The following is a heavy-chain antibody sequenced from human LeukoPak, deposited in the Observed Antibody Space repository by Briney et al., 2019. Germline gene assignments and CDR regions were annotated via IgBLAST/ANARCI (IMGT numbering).Heavy chain of an antibody. J-gene: IGHJ4*02. CDR3: ARDLKIAAADQDY. Sequence: ASVKVSCKASGYTFTGYYMHWVRQAPGQGLEWMGWINPNSGGTNYAQKFQGRVTMARDTSISTAYMELSRLRSDDTAVYYCARDLKIAAADQDYWGQGTLVTVSS. CDR1: GYTFTGYY. D-gene: IGHD6-13*01. CDR2: INPNSGGT. V-gene: IGHV1-2*02.